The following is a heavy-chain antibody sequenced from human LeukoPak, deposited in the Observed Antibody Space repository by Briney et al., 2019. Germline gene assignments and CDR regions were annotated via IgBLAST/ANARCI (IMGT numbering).Heavy chain of an antibody. CDR1: GYTFTSYG. CDR3: ARDVRRNNSSHIDC. Sequence: ASVKVSCKASGYTFTSYGISWVRQAPGQGLEWMGWISAYSGGTNYAQKFQGRVTMTRDTSINTTYMELSRLKSDDTAVYYCARDVRRNNSSHIDCWGQGALVTVSS. D-gene: IGHD6-13*01. V-gene: IGHV1-18*01. J-gene: IGHJ4*02. CDR2: ISAYSGGT.